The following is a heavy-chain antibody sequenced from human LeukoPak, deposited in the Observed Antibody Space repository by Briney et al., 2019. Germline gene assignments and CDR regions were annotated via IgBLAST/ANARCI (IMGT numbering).Heavy chain of an antibody. D-gene: IGHD5-12*01. CDR3: ARDPPGYSGYVLGY. CDR2: INPNSGGT. J-gene: IGHJ4*02. CDR1: GYTFTGYY. Sequence: VKVSCKASGYTFTGYYMHWVRQAPGQGLEWMGWINPNSGGTNYAQKFQGRVTMTRDTSISTAYMELSRLRSDDTAVYCCARDPPGYSGYVLGYWGQGTLVTVSS. V-gene: IGHV1-2*02.